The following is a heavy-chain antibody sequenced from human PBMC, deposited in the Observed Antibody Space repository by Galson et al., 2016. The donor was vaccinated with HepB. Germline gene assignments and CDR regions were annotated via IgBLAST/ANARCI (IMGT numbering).Heavy chain of an antibody. CDR1: GFTFSDYY. V-gene: IGHV3-11*01. J-gene: IGHJ6*02. CDR3: ARDGLRIAVKYYFAMDV. CDR2: ISSSGSTM. D-gene: IGHD5-12*01. Sequence: SLRLSCAASGFTFSDYYMGWIRQAPGKGLEWVAYISSSGSTMSYADSVKGRFTISRDNAKNLLFLQMNNLRADDTAAYYCARDGLRIAVKYYFAMDVWGQGTTVTVSS.